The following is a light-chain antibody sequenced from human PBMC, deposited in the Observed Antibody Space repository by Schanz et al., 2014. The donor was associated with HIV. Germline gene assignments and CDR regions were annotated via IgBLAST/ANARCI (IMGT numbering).Light chain of an antibody. CDR3: SSYTISSNVL. CDR1: SGDVGSYNY. Sequence: QSALTQPPSASGSPGQSISISCTGTSGDVGSYNYVSWYQQHPGKAPKLMIYDVSNRPSGVSNRFSGSKSGNTASLTISGLQAEDEADYYCSSYTISSNVLFGGGTKLTVL. J-gene: IGLJ2*01. V-gene: IGLV2-14*03. CDR2: DVS.